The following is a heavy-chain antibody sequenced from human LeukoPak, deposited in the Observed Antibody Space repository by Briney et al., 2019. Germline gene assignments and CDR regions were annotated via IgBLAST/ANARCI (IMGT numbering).Heavy chain of an antibody. J-gene: IGHJ4*02. CDR3: IRALSGRDDY. CDR2: INSGESTI. Sequence: GSLRLSCAASGFTFSRHWMHWVRQAPGKGLVWVSRINSGESTIDYADSVKGRFTISRDNVKNTVYLQMNSLRAEDTAVYYCIRALSGRDDYWGQGTLVTVSS. V-gene: IGHV3-74*01. D-gene: IGHD2-15*01. CDR1: GFTFSRHW.